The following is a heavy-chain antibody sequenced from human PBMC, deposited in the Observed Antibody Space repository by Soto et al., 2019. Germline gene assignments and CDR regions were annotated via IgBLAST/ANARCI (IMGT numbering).Heavy chain of an antibody. V-gene: IGHV4-39*01. CDR3: ASLGYCTNGVCYTFDY. CDR2: IYYSGST. Sequence: SETLSLTCTVSGGSISSSSYYWGWIRQPPGKGLEWIGSIYYSGSTYYNPSLKSRVTISVDTSKNQFSLKLSSVTAADTAVYYCASLGYCTNGVCYTFDYWGQGTLVTVSS. J-gene: IGHJ4*02. D-gene: IGHD2-8*01. CDR1: GGSISSSSYY.